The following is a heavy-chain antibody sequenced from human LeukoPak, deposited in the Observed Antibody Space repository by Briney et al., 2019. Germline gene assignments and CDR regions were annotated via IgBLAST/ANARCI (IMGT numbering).Heavy chain of an antibody. Sequence: SVKVSCKASGGTFSSYAISWVRQAPGQGLEWMGRIIPILNIANYAQKFQGRVTITADKSTSTAYMELSSLRSEDTAVYYCARSNTLKGASGMDVWGQGTTVTVSS. J-gene: IGHJ6*02. V-gene: IGHV1-69*04. CDR3: ARSNTLKGASGMDV. CDR2: IIPILNIA. D-gene: IGHD3-16*01. CDR1: GGTFSSYA.